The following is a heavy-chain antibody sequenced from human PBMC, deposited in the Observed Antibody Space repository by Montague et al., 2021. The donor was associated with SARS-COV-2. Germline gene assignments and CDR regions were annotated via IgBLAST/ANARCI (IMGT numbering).Heavy chain of an antibody. CDR1: NASFDNYY. V-gene: IGHV4-59*01. J-gene: IGHJ2*01. D-gene: IGHD2-15*01. CDR3: ARRIVTDYWYFDL. CDR2: IHYSGRT. Sequence: SETLSLTCTVSNASFDNYYWSWVRQSPGKGLEYIGYIHYSGRTYYNPSLRSRVTISIDTSKNQFSLKLMSVTAAETAIYFCARRIVTDYWYFDLWGRGTLVTVSS.